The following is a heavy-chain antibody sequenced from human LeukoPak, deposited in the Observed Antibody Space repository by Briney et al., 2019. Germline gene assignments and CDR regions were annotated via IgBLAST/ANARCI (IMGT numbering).Heavy chain of an antibody. Sequence: GGSLRLSCAASGFTFSSYAMSWVRQAPGKGLEWVSAIGTAGDTYYPGSVKGRFTISRENAKNSLYLQMNSLRAGDTAVYYCARAAHLLGYCSGGSCDYGLRGYYYGMDVWGQGTTVTVSS. J-gene: IGHJ6*02. CDR3: ARAAHLLGYCSGGSCDYGLRGYYYGMDV. V-gene: IGHV3-13*01. D-gene: IGHD2-15*01. CDR1: GFTFSSYA. CDR2: IGTAGDT.